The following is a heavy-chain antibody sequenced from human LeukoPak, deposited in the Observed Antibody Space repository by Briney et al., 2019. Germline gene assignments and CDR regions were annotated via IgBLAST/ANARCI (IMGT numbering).Heavy chain of an antibody. Sequence: ASVKVSCKASGYTFTSYAMHCVRQAPGQRLEWMGWINAGNGNTKYSQKFQGRVTITRDTSADTAYMELSSLRSEDTAVYYCARLKYCTNGVCYAGFDYWGQGTLVTVSS. V-gene: IGHV1-3*01. CDR1: GYTFTSYA. J-gene: IGHJ4*02. CDR2: INAGNGNT. D-gene: IGHD2-8*01. CDR3: ARLKYCTNGVCYAGFDY.